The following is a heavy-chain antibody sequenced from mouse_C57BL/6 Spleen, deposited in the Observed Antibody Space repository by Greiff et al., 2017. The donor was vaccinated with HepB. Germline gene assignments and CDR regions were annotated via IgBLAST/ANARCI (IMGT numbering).Heavy chain of an antibody. J-gene: IGHJ2*01. D-gene: IGHD1-1*01. Sequence: EVQLQQSGPELVKPGASVKMSCKASGYTFTDYNMHWVKQSHGKSLEWIGYINPNNGGTSYNQKFKGKATLTVNKSSSTAYMELRSLTSEDSAVYYCARWGTTLVEDFDYWGQGTTLTVSS. CDR1: GYTFTDYN. CDR2: INPNNGGT. V-gene: IGHV1-22*01. CDR3: ARWGTTLVEDFDY.